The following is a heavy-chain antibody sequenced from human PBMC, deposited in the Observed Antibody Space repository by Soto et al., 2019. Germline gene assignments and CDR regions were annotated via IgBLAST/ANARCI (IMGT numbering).Heavy chain of an antibody. D-gene: IGHD5-12*01. Sequence: QMQLVQSGAEVKKTGSSVKVSCKASGYTFTYRYLHWVRQAPGQALEWMGWITPFNGNTNYAQKFQDRVTITRDRSMSTAYMELSSLRSEDTAMYYCARSSPLYSGYCSWAFDIWGQGTMVTVSS. CDR1: GYTFTYRY. J-gene: IGHJ3*02. V-gene: IGHV1-45*02. CDR3: ARSSPLYSGYCSWAFDI. CDR2: ITPFNGNT.